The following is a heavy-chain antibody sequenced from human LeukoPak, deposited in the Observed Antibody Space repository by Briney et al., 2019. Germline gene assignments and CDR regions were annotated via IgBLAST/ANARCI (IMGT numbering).Heavy chain of an antibody. V-gene: IGHV4-61*02. CDR3: AREDWVATMDV. J-gene: IGHJ6*04. Sequence: PSETLSLTCTVSGGSISSGSYYWSWIRQPAGKGLEWIGRIYTSGSTNYNPSLKSRVTISVDTSKNQFSLKLSSVTAADTAVYYCAREDWVATMDVWGKGTTVTVSS. CDR1: GGSISSGSYY. D-gene: IGHD5-12*01. CDR2: IYTSGST.